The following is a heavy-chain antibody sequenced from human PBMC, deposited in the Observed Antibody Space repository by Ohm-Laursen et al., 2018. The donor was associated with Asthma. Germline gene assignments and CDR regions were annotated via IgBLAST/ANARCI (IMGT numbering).Heavy chain of an antibody. D-gene: IGHD3-3*01. CDR3: ARERGITIFGVVSNYFDY. CDR1: GGTFSSYA. J-gene: IGHJ4*02. CDR2: TSAYNGNT. Sequence: GSSVKVSCKDSGGTFSSYAISWVRQAPGPGLEGMGGTSAYNGNTNYAQKLQGRVPMTTDTSTSTAYMELRSLISDDTDVYYCARERGITIFGVVSNYFDYWGQGTLVTVSS. V-gene: IGHV1-18*01.